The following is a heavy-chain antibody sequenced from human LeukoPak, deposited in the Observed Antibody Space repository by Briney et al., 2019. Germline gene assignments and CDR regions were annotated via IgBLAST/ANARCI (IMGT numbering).Heavy chain of an antibody. CDR2: TSSTSGTI. J-gene: IGHJ4*02. CDR1: GFNFISYS. V-gene: IGHV3-48*01. Sequence: GGSLRLSCAASGFNFISYSMNWFRQAPGKGLVWISYTSSTSGTIYYADSVKGRFSISRDNAKNSLYLQMNNLRADDTAVYYCARDVVGARNDEYWGQGTLVTVSS. CDR3: ARDVVGARNDEY. D-gene: IGHD1-26*01.